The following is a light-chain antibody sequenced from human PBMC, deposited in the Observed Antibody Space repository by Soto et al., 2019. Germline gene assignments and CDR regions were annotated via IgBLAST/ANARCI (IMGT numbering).Light chain of an antibody. Sequence: QSVLTQPPSVSGAPGHRVTISCTGSSSNIGAGYDVHWYQQLPGTAPKLLIYGNSNRTSVVPDSFSGSKSGTSASLAITGLQDEDEADYYCQYYDSSLSGVVFGGGTKLTVL. CDR2: GNS. CDR1: SSNIGAGYD. V-gene: IGLV1-40*01. CDR3: QYYDSSLSGVV. J-gene: IGLJ2*01.